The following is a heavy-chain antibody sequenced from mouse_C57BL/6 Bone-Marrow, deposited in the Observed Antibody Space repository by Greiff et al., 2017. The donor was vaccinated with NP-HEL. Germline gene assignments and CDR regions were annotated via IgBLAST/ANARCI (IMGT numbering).Heavy chain of an antibody. CDR1: GYTFTSYW. D-gene: IGHD1-1*01. Sequence: VQLQQPGAELVKPGASVKLSCKASGYTFTSYWMHWVKQRPGQGLEWIGMIHPNSGSTNYNEKFKSKATLTVDKSSSTAYMQLSSLTSEDSAVYYWARHTTVVAFDYWGQGTTLTVSS. V-gene: IGHV1-64*01. CDR3: ARHTTVVAFDY. J-gene: IGHJ2*01. CDR2: IHPNSGST.